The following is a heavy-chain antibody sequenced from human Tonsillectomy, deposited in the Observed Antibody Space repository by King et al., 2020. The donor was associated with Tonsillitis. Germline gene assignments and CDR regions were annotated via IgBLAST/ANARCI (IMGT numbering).Heavy chain of an antibody. J-gene: IGHJ6*03. CDR3: ARWAEYYYFHYMDV. V-gene: IGHV1-18*04. Sequence: QLVQSGGEVKKPGASVKVSCKAAGYTLTTYGITWVRQAPGQGLEWMGWISSYNADTKYAQKFQGRVTMTTDTSTSTAHMELRSLRSDDTAVYYCARWAEYYYFHYMDVWGKGTTVTVSS. CDR1: GYTLTTYG. CDR2: ISSYNADT. D-gene: IGHD2/OR15-2a*01.